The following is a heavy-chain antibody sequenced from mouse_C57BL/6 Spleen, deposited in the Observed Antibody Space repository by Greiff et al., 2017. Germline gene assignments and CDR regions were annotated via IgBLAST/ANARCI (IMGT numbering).Heavy chain of an antibody. CDR2: IDPSDSYT. CDR1: GYTFTSYW. D-gene: IGHD4-1*01. Sequence: KQPGAELVRPGTSVKLSCKASGYTFTSYWMHWVKQRPGQGLEWIGVIDPSDSYTNYNQKFKGKATLTVDTSSSTAYMQLSSLTSEDSAVYYCARELAFYYFDYWGQGTTLTVSS. CDR3: ARELAFYYFDY. V-gene: IGHV1-59*01. J-gene: IGHJ2*01.